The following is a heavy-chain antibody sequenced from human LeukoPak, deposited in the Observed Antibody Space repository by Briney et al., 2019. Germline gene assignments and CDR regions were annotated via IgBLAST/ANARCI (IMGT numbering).Heavy chain of an antibody. Sequence: PGGSLRLSCAASGFTFSSYAVSWVRQAPGKGLEWVSAISGSGGSTYYADSVKGRFTISRGNSKNTLYLQMNSLRAEDTAVYYCAKASGSYFERSYFDYWGQGTLVTVSS. J-gene: IGHJ4*02. CDR1: GFTFSSYA. CDR2: ISGSGGST. CDR3: AKASGSYFERSYFDY. V-gene: IGHV3-23*01. D-gene: IGHD1-26*01.